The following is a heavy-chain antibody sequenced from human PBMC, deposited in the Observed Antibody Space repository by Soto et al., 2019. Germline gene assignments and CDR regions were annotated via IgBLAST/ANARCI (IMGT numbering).Heavy chain of an antibody. CDR2: IITIFGTT. CDR3: ARAPPPYYDILTGYLDY. Sequence: QVQLVQSGAEVKKPGSSVKFSCKASGGTVSSYAIIWVRQAPGQGLEWMGGIITIFGTTNYAQKFQGRVTITADESTSTAYMQLSSLRSDDTAVYYCARAPPPYYDILTGYLDYWGQGTLVTVSS. CDR1: GGTVSSYA. D-gene: IGHD3-9*01. J-gene: IGHJ4*02. V-gene: IGHV1-69*01.